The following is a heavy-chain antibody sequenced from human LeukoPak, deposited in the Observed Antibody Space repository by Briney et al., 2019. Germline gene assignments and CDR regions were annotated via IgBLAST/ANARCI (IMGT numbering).Heavy chain of an antibody. J-gene: IGHJ6*02. CDR2: VYHSGTT. CDR1: GPSISSGDYY. D-gene: IGHD3-10*01. CDR3: ARSGGYYYLYYYPGMDV. V-gene: IGHV4-30-4*01. Sequence: PSQTLSLTCIVSGPSISSGDYYWSWIRQPPGRGLGWIGYVYHSGTTYYNPSLKSRVSVSVDTSKNQFSLNLSSVTAADTAIYYCARSGGYYYLYYYPGMDVWGQGTRVTVSS.